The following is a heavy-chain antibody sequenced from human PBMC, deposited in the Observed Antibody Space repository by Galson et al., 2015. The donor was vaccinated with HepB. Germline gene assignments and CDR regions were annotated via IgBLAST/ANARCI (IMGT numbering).Heavy chain of an antibody. D-gene: IGHD4-17*01. Sequence: SETLSLTCTVSGDSISSSSYYWGWIRQPPGKGLEWIGSINYSGHTYDNPSLRSRASISVDTSKNQFYLKLRSVTAADTTVYHCVRQLFGYGDYVDSWGQGTLVTVSP. CDR3: VRQLFGYGDYVDS. CDR1: GDSISSSSYY. CDR2: INYSGHT. J-gene: IGHJ4*02. V-gene: IGHV4-39*01.